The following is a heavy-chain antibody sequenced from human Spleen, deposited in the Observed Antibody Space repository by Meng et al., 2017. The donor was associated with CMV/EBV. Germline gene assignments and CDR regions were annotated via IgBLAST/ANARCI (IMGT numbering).Heavy chain of an antibody. J-gene: IGHJ6*02. CDR2: IKSDGSSI. CDR1: GFTFSSYG. V-gene: IGHV3-74*01. CDR3: ASRYGMDV. Sequence: GGSLRLSCAASGFTFSSYGMHWVRQAPGKGLVWVSRIKSDGSSIIYADSVKGRFTISRDNAKNTLYLQMKSLRAEDTAVYYCASRYGMDVWGQGTAVTVSS.